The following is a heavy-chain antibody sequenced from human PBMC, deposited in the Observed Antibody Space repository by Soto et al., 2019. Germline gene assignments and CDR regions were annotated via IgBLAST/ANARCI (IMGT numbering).Heavy chain of an antibody. CDR1: GGSISSSSYS. D-gene: IGHD5-18*01. J-gene: IGHJ4*02. Sequence: PSETLSLTCSVSGGSISSSSYSWSWIRQPPGKGLEWIGYIYYSGSTNYNPSLKSRVTISVDTSKNQFSLKLSSVTAADTAVYYCARDNGYSYGYTLDHWGQGTLVTVSS. V-gene: IGHV4-61*01. CDR3: ARDNGYSYGYTLDH. CDR2: IYYSGST.